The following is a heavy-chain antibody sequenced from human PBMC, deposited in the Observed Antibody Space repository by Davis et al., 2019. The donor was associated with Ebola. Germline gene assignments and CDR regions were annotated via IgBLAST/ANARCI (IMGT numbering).Heavy chain of an antibody. CDR1: VYTFTRSS. J-gene: IGHJ6*02. V-gene: IGHV1-3*01. D-gene: IGHD3-10*01. CDR2: INAGNGNT. Sequence: SVPVSRLPSVYTFTRSSLLWLRLAPEHTLECMGWINAGNGNTKYSQKFQGSVTITSDTSASTAYMELRILRSDGTAVYYCAKAMVRGVNLGRMDVWGQGTTVSVSS. CDR3: AKAMVRGVNLGRMDV.